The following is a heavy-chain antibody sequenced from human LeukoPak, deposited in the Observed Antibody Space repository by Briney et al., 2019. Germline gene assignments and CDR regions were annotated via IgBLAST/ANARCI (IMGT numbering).Heavy chain of an antibody. CDR1: GFTFSDHY. CDR2: LYSGGST. V-gene: IGHV3-53*01. CDR3: ARDPAPTIGVGYFDY. Sequence: GGSLRLSCAASGFTFSDHYMDWVRQAPGKGLEWVSVLYSGGSTYYADSVKGRFTISRDHSKNPLYLQMSSLRAEDTAVYYCARDPAPTIGVGYFDYWGQGTLVTVSS. D-gene: IGHD3-16*01. J-gene: IGHJ4*02.